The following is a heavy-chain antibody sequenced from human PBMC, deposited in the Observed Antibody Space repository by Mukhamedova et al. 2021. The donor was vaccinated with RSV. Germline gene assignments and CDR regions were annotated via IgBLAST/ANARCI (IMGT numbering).Heavy chain of an antibody. V-gene: IGHV2-26*01. D-gene: IGHD3-3*01. Sequence: KSRLTISKDTSKSQVVLTMTNMDPVDTATYYCARLEQHDPVFDYWGQGTLVTVSS. J-gene: IGHJ4*02. CDR3: ARLEQHDPVFDY.